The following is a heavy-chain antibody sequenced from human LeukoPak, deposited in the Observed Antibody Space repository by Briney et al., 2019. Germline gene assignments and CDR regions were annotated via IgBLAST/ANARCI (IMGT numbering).Heavy chain of an antibody. V-gene: IGHV3-23*01. D-gene: IGHD3-10*01. CDR3: AKALLLWFGELWSFDAFDI. CDR1: GFTFSSYA. Sequence: PGGSLRLSCAASGFTFSSYAMSWVRQAPGKGLEWVSAISGSGGSTYYADSVKGRFTISRDNSKNTLYLQMNSLRAEDTAVYYCAKALLLWFGELWSFDAFDIWGQGKMVTVSS. J-gene: IGHJ3*02. CDR2: ISGSGGST.